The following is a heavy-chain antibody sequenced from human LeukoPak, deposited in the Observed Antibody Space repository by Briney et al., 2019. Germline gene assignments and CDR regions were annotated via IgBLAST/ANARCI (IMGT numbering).Heavy chain of an antibody. CDR3: ARGAWELSGRAFDI. CDR2: IYHSGST. J-gene: IGHJ3*02. V-gene: IGHV4-4*02. CDR1: GFTFSSYSM. D-gene: IGHD1-26*01. Sequence: SGGSLGLSCAASGFTFSSYSMNWVRQPPGKGLEWIGEIYHSGSTNYNPSLKSRVTISVDKSKNQFSLKLSSVTAADTAVYYCARGAWELSGRAFDIWGQGTMVTVSS.